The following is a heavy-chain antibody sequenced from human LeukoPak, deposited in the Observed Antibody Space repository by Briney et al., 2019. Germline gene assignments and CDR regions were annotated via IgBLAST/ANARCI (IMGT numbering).Heavy chain of an antibody. Sequence: YPSATLSLTCTVSGGSFSSSYYSWIRHAPWRRLEWIGYFYYSGSTNYNPSLKSRVTISADTSKNQFSLKVSSVTAADTAVYFCAGASEWEPYRFDSCGQGTLVTVS. D-gene: IGHD1-26*01. CDR1: GGSFSSSY. V-gene: IGHV4-59*01. J-gene: IGHJ4*02. CDR2: FYYSGST. CDR3: AGASEWEPYRFDS.